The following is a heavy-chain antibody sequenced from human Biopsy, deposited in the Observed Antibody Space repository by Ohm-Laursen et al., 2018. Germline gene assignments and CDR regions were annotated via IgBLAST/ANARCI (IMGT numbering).Heavy chain of an antibody. V-gene: IGHV4-59*08. J-gene: IGHJ3*01. Sequence: SETLSLTCTVSGDSITSYFWNWIRQAPGQGLEWIGNIYYRGNNNYSPSLKSRATISLDSSKNQFSLNLNSVTTTDTAVYYCARRLPLRGFAFDVWGQGTVVTVS. CDR1: GDSITSYF. CDR3: ARRLPLRGFAFDV. D-gene: IGHD3-10*01. CDR2: IYYRGNN.